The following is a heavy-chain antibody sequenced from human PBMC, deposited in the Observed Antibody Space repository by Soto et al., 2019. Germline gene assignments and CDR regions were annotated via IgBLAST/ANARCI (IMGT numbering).Heavy chain of an antibody. V-gene: IGHV4-39*01. Sequence: QLQLQESGPGLVKPSETLSLTCTLSGGSIRDSNYYWGWIRQSPGRGLEWIGSVYYSGTTCDNPSLQRQATSSVDTSRDHYTMLLRSVTATDAAVYYCARHSRRFGSAGAGVDSWGQGTRVTVSS. CDR1: GGSIRDSNYY. CDR2: VYYSGTT. D-gene: IGHD6-19*01. CDR3: ARHSRRFGSAGAGVDS. J-gene: IGHJ5*01.